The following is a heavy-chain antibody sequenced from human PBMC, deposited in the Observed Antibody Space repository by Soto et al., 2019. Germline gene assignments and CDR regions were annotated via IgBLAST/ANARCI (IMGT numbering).Heavy chain of an antibody. Sequence: PSETLSLTCTVSGGSICSYYWSWIRQPPGKGLEWIGYIYYSGSTNYNPSLKSRVTISVDTSKNQFSLKLSSVTAADTAVYYCARVPEYWGQGTLVTVSS. CDR1: GGSICSYY. CDR2: IYYSGST. V-gene: IGHV4-59*01. J-gene: IGHJ4*02. CDR3: ARVPEY.